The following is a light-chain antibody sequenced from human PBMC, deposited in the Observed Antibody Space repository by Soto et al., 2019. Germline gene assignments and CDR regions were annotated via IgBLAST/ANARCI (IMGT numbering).Light chain of an antibody. CDR1: SGHSSCI. CDR3: ETWDSNTHTV. CDR2: LEGSGSY. Sequence: QSVLTQSSSASASLGSSVKLTCTLSSGHSSCIIAWHQQQPGKAPRYLMKLEGSGSYNKGSGVPDRFSGSSSGADRYLTISILQFEDDADYYCETWDSNTHTVFGGGTKVTVL. J-gene: IGLJ3*02. V-gene: IGLV4-60*02.